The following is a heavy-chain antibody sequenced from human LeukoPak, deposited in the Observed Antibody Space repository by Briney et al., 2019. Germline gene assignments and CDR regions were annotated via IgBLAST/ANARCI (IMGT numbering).Heavy chain of an antibody. D-gene: IGHD2/OR15-2a*01. Sequence: SETLSLTCTVSGYSITSAYYWGWIRQPPGKGLEWIGSFFLKGSTYYNPSLKSRVTISVDTSKNQFSLKLSSVTAADTAVYYCARALYHAYYMDVWGKGTTVTISS. CDR2: FFLKGST. J-gene: IGHJ6*03. CDR3: ARALYHAYYMDV. CDR1: GYSITSAYY. V-gene: IGHV4-38-2*02.